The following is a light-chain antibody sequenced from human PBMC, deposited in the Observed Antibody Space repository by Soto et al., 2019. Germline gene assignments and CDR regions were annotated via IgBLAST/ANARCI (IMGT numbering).Light chain of an antibody. Sequence: DIQMTQSPSSLSASVGDRVTITCRASQSISSYLNWYQQKPGKAPKLLIYAASSLQSGVPSRFSGSGSGTDFTLTISSLQPEDFATYYCQESSSTPPETFGQGTKVEIK. CDR3: QESSSTPPET. CDR1: QSISSY. CDR2: AAS. V-gene: IGKV1-39*01. J-gene: IGKJ1*01.